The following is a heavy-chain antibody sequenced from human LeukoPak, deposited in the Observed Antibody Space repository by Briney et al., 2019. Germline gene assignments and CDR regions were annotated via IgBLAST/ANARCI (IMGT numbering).Heavy chain of an antibody. D-gene: IGHD2-2*01. CDR3: ARASRYCSSTSCWYWFDP. J-gene: IGHJ5*02. Sequence: GRSLRLSCAASGFTFSSYAMHWVRQAPGKGLEWVAVISYDGSNKYYADSVKGRFTISRDNSKNTLYLQMNSLRAGDTAVYYCARASRYCSSTSCWYWFDPWGQGTLVTVSS. CDR1: GFTFSSYA. V-gene: IGHV3-30*04. CDR2: ISYDGSNK.